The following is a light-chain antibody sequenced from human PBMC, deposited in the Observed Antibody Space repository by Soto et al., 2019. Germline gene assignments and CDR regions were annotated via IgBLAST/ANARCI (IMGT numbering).Light chain of an antibody. CDR2: KAS. J-gene: IGKJ1*01. V-gene: IGKV1-5*03. CDR1: QTIDSW. CDR3: QQYHIYSGT. Sequence: DIQMTQSPSTLSASVGDRVTITCRASQTIDSWLAWYQQRPGKPPNLLIYKASTLASGVPSRFSGSGSGTEFTRTIHSLQPDDFATYYCQQYHIYSGTFGQGTKVEIK.